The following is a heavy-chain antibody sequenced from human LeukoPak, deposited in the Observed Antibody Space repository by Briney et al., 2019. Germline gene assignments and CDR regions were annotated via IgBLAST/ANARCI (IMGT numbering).Heavy chain of an antibody. V-gene: IGHV4-34*01. D-gene: IGHD1-26*01. CDR3: AREGVGATLYYFEY. CDR2: INQSGST. J-gene: IGHJ4*02. CDR1: GGSFSGYY. Sequence: SETLSLTCAVYGGSFSGYYWSWIRQPPGKGLEWMGEINQSGSTNYNPSLKSRVTISGDTSKNQFSLKLSSVTAADTAIYYCAREGVGATLYYFEYWGQGALVTVSS.